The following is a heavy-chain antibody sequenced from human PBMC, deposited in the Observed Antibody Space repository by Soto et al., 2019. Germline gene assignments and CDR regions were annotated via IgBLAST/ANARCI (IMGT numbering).Heavy chain of an antibody. V-gene: IGHV3-30*18. CDR3: AKEHILTGDIDDP. J-gene: IGHJ5*02. CDR2: ISYDGSNK. CDR1: GFTFSSYG. D-gene: IGHD3-9*01. Sequence: QVQLVESGGGVVQPGRSLRLSCAASGFTFSSYGMHWVRQAPGKGLEWVAVISYDGSNKYYADSVKGRFTISRDNSKNTLYLQMNSLRAEDTAVYYCAKEHILTGDIDDPWGQGTLVTVSS.